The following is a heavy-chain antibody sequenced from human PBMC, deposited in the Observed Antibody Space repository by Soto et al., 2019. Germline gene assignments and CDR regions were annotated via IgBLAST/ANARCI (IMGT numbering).Heavy chain of an antibody. CDR1: GGSISSGGYY. D-gene: IGHD5-18*01. V-gene: IGHV4-31*03. CDR2: IYYSGST. CDR3: ASRGYSYGFSLGMDV. J-gene: IGHJ6*02. Sequence: QVQLQESGPGLVKPSQTLSLTCTVFGGSISSGGYYWSWIRQHPGKGLEWIGYIYYSGSTYYNPSLKSRVTISVDTSKNQFSLKLSSVTAADTAVYYCASRGYSYGFSLGMDVWGQGTTVTVSS.